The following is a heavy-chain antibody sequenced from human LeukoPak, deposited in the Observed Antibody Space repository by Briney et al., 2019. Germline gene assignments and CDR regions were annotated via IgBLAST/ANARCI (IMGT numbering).Heavy chain of an antibody. D-gene: IGHD5-12*01. Sequence: PSETLSLTCIVSGGSISSSSYYWGWIRQPPGKGLEWIGSIYYSGSTYYNPSLKSRVTISVDTSNNQFSLKVRSVTAEDTAVYYCARRPINYRAFDYWGQGTLVTVSS. CDR1: GGSISSSSYY. CDR3: ARRPINYRAFDY. V-gene: IGHV4-39*01. CDR2: IYYSGST. J-gene: IGHJ4*02.